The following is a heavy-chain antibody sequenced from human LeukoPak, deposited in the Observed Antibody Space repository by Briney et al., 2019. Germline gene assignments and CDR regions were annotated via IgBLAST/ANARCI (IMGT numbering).Heavy chain of an antibody. J-gene: IGHJ3*02. D-gene: IGHD3-16*01. V-gene: IGHV3-64*01. CDR3: ARDRVGGWAFDI. CDR1: GFTLSSYW. CDR2: ISENGGRT. Sequence: GGSLRLSCAASGFTLSSYWMHWVRQAPGKGLEYVSAISENGGRTYYANSVKGRFTNSRDNSKNTLYLQMESLRVEEMAVYYFARDRVGGWAFDIWGQGTMVTVSS.